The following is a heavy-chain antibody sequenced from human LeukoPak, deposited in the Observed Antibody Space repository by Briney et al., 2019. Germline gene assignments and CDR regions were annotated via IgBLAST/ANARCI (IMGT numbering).Heavy chain of an antibody. CDR1: GGSITGNY. Sequence: SETLSLTCTVSGGSITGNYWSWSRQPPGKGLEWIGYIYYSGSTNYNPSLKSRVTISVDTSKNQFSLKLSSVTAADTAVYYCARGTLRYYYDSSGYSHFDYWGQGTLVTVSS. V-gene: IGHV4-59*01. J-gene: IGHJ4*02. D-gene: IGHD3-22*01. CDR2: IYYSGST. CDR3: ARGTLRYYYDSSGYSHFDY.